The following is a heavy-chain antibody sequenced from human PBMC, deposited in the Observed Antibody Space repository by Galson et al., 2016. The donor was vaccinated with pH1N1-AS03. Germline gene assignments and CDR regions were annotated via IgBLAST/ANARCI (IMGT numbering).Heavy chain of an antibody. CDR3: ARGTNFYGAGSYNSPDSYFDI. Sequence: ETLSLTCSVSGGSMSTYYWSWVRQPAGKGLEWIGRVHNGGNTYYSPSLKSRVAVSVDTSTNHFSLTLNSVTAADTAVYFCARGTNFYGAGSYNSPDSYFDIWGRGTLVTVSS. CDR2: VHNGGNT. J-gene: IGHJ2*01. D-gene: IGHD3-10*01. CDR1: GGSMSTYY. V-gene: IGHV4-4*07.